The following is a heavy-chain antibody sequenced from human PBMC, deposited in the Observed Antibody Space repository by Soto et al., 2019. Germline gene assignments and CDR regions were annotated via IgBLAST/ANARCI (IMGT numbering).Heavy chain of an antibody. J-gene: IGHJ6*02. CDR3: ARGDKGDVYRYGPYPYYYCSMDV. Sequence: GGSLRLSCAASGFTFSSYAMSWVRQAPGKGLEWVSAISGSGGSTYYADSVKGRFTISRDNSKDTLYLQMNSLRAEDTAVYYCARGDKGDVYRYGPYPYYYCSMDVWGQGTTVTVSS. CDR1: GFTFSSYA. D-gene: IGHD5-18*01. V-gene: IGHV3-23*01. CDR2: ISGSGGST.